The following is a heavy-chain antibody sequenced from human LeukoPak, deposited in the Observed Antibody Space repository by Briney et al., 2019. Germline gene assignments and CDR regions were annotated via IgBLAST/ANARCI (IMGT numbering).Heavy chain of an antibody. D-gene: IGHD1-26*01. Sequence: SETLSLTCTVSGGSISSSSYYWGWIRQPPGKGLEWIGSIYYSGSTYYNPSLKSRVTISVDTSKNQFSLKLSSVTAADTAVYYCAREGSGSLFAFDIWGQGTMVTVSS. CDR3: AREGSGSLFAFDI. CDR1: GGSISSSSYY. J-gene: IGHJ3*02. V-gene: IGHV4-39*07. CDR2: IYYSGST.